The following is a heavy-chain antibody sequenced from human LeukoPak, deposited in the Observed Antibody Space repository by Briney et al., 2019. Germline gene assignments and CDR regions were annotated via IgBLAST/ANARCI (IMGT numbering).Heavy chain of an antibody. D-gene: IGHD3-22*01. CDR3: ARADDSSGYPDY. J-gene: IGHJ4*02. V-gene: IGHV4-34*01. CDR2: INHSGST. CDR1: GGSFSGYY. Sequence: SETLSLTCAVYGGSFSGYYWSWIRQPPGKGLEWIGEINHSGSTYYNPSLKSRVTISVDRSKNQFSLKLSSVTAADTAVYYCARADDSSGYPDYWGQGTLVTVSS.